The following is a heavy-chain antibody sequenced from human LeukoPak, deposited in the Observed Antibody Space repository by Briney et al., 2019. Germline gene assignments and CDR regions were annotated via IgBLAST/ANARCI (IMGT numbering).Heavy chain of an antibody. CDR2: IYHSGST. V-gene: IGHV4-4*02. J-gene: IGHJ2*01. D-gene: IGHD2-2*01. Sequence: ASGTLSLTCAVSGGSISSSNWWSWVRQPPGKGLEWIGEIYHSGSTNYNPSLKSRVTMSVDTSKNQFSLKLSSVTAADTAVYYCARDRFDIVVVPAATGYFDLWGRGTLVTVSS. CDR1: GGSISSSNW. CDR3: ARDRFDIVVVPAATGYFDL.